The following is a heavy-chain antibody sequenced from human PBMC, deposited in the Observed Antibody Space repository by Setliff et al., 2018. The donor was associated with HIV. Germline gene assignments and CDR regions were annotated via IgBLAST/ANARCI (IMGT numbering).Heavy chain of an antibody. J-gene: IGHJ3*01. Sequence: LSLTCTVSGGSMNSYYWSWIRQPPGKGLEWIGYIYTSGSTKYNPSLKSRVTILVDPSKNQFSLKLSSVTAADTAVYYCARVQMAYAAFDVWGQGTMVTVSS. D-gene: IGHD4-17*01. V-gene: IGHV4-4*09. CDR2: IYTSGST. CDR3: ARVQMAYAAFDV. CDR1: GGSMNSYY.